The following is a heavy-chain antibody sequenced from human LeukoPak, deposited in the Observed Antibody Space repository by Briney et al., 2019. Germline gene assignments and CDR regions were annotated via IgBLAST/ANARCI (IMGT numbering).Heavy chain of an antibody. CDR1: GYPLSAYW. V-gene: IGHV5-51*01. Sequence: GESLKISCQGSGYPLSAYWLAWVRQMPGKGPEWMGIIYPGDSDTRYSPSFEGQVTISADKSINTAFLQWSSLRASDTAMYYCARRATGDYWGQGTLVTVSS. CDR2: IYPGDSDT. J-gene: IGHJ4*02. D-gene: IGHD5-24*01. CDR3: ARRATGDY.